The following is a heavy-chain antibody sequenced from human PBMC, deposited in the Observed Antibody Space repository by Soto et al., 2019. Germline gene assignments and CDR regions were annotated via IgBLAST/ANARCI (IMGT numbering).Heavy chain of an antibody. V-gene: IGHV4-30-4*01. CDR1: GGTISSGYYY. CDR2: IYYSGST. CDR3: ARDRLGAFDP. D-gene: IGHD3-16*01. Sequence: QVQLQESGPGLVNPSQTLSLTFTFSGGTISSGYYYWCWIRPPPGKGLEWIGYIYYSGSTSDNPSLKNRVTISVDTSKNQCSLKLSSVTAADTAVYYCARDRLGAFDPWGQGTLVTVSS. J-gene: IGHJ5*02.